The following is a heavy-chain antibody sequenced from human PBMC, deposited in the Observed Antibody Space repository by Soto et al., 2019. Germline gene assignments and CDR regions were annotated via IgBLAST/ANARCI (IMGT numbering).Heavy chain of an antibody. CDR3: ATSGGGEDFDY. CDR2: INGGNGNT. V-gene: IGHV1-3*01. D-gene: IGHD3-10*01. J-gene: IGHJ4*02. CDR1: GYTFTNYA. Sequence: VASVKASCKASGYTFTNYAMHWVRQAPGQRLEWLGWINGGNGNTKYSQKLQGRVTISRDTSASTAYMEMSSLRSEDTAVYYCATSGGGEDFDYWGQGTLVTVSS.